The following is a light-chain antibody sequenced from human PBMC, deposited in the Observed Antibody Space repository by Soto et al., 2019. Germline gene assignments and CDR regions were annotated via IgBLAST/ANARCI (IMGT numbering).Light chain of an antibody. CDR2: EVS. CDR3: SAYTNRGTVDV. CDR1: SSDDAGHNS. V-gene: IGLV2-14*01. J-gene: IGLJ1*01. Sequence: QSVLTQPASVSGSPGQSITISCTGISSDDAGHNSVSWYQQHPGKVPKLIIYEVSNRPSGVSTRFSVSRSDNMASLTISGLQAEDEADYYCSAYTNRGTVDVFGPGTKLTVL.